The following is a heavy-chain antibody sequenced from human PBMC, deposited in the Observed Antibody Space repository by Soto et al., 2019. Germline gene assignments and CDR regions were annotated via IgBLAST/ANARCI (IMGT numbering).Heavy chain of an antibody. CDR1: GFSLRDYG. D-gene: IGHD1-26*01. CDR2: VSDDGSEQ. V-gene: IGHV3-30*17. CDR3: TRDPTGGYFHYDY. J-gene: IGHJ4*02. Sequence: GGSLRLSCAASGFSLRDYGMHWVRQAPGKGLEYVAAVSDDGSEQYYADSVRGRFTISRDNSKNTVYLQLDSLTTGDTAVYYCTRDPTGGYFHYDYWGQGALVTVSS.